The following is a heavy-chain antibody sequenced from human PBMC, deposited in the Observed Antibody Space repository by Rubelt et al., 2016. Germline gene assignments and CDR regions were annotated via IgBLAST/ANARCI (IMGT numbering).Heavy chain of an antibody. CDR1: GGSISSSSYY. Sequence: QLQLQESGPGLVKPSETLSLTCTVSGGSISSSSYYWGWIRQPPGKGLEWIGSIYYSGSTYYNPSLKGQATKSVETSKNQFSLKLSSVTAADTAVYYCARAGNTAMAFDYWGQGTLVTVSS. J-gene: IGHJ4*02. V-gene: IGHV4-39*01. D-gene: IGHD5-18*01. CDR3: ARAGNTAMAFDY. CDR2: IYYSGST.